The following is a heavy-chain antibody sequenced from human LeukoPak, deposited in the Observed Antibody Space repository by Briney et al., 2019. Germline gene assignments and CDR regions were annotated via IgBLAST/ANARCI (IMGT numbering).Heavy chain of an antibody. V-gene: IGHV4-31*03. Sequence: PSETLSLTCTVSGGSISSGGYSWSWIRQHPGKGLEWIGYIYYSGSTYYNPPLKSRVTMSVDTSKNQFSLKLSSVTAADTAVYYCARDKIEWAITGTTEGNYYYYGMDVWGQGTTVTVSS. CDR1: GGSISSGGYS. D-gene: IGHD1-7*01. CDR2: IYYSGST. CDR3: ARDKIEWAITGTTEGNYYYYGMDV. J-gene: IGHJ6*02.